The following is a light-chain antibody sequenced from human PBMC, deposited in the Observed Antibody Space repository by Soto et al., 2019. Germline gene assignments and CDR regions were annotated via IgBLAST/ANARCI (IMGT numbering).Light chain of an antibody. Sequence: QSALTQPRSVSGSPGQSVTISCSGTSSDVGGYEYVSWYQQHPGKAPRLLIYHVGQRPSGVPDRFSGSKSGTTASLTISGLQADDEAEYFCKSYAGSNTYVFGSGTKLTVL. J-gene: IGLJ1*01. V-gene: IGLV2-11*01. CDR1: SSDVGGYEY. CDR2: HVG. CDR3: KSYAGSNTYV.